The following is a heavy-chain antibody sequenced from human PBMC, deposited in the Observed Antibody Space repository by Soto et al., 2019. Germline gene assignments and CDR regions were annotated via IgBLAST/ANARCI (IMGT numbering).Heavy chain of an antibody. D-gene: IGHD3-16*01. Sequence: VQLVESGGGLIQPGGSLRLSCAASGFSVSNNHMTWVRQAAGKGLEWVSLIHGGGSTYYADSVKGRVTISRDNSKNTLYLQMDSLRAEDTAIYYCAGRLTTAASLDYWGQGTLVTVSS. CDR1: GFSVSNNH. CDR3: AGRLTTAASLDY. CDR2: IHGGGST. V-gene: IGHV3-53*01. J-gene: IGHJ4*02.